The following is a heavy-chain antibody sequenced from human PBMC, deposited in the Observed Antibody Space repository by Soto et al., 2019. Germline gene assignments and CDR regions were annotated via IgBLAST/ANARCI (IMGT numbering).Heavy chain of an antibody. CDR2: IWYDGSNK. CDR1: GFTFSSYG. D-gene: IGHD6-19*01. J-gene: IGHJ4*02. Sequence: GGSLRLSCAASGFTFSSYGMHWVRQAPGKGLEWVAVIWYDGSNKYYADSVKGRFTISRDNSKNTLYLQMNSLRAEDTAVYYCARDGGIAVAGNAPYYFDYWGQGTLVTVSS. V-gene: IGHV3-33*01. CDR3: ARDGGIAVAGNAPYYFDY.